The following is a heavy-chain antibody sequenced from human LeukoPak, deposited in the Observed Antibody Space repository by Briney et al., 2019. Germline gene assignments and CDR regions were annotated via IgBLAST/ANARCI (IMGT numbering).Heavy chain of an antibody. V-gene: IGHV4-30-4*01. CDR1: GGSISSGDYY. CDR3: AREDSYAVVRWFDP. CDR2: IYYSGST. D-gene: IGHD5-18*01. Sequence: SETLSLTCTVSGGSISSGDYYWSWIRQSPGKGLEWIGYIYYSGSTYYNPSLKSRVTISVDTSKNQFSLKLSSVTAADTAVYYCAREDSYAVVRWFDPWGQGTLVTVSS. J-gene: IGHJ5*02.